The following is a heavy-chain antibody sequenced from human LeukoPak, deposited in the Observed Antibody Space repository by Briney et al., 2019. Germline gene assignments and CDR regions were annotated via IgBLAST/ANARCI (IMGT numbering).Heavy chain of an antibody. CDR1: GGSFSGYY. J-gene: IGHJ4*02. CDR2: INHSGST. CDR3: ARGSKPADY. Sequence: SETLSLTCAVYGGSFSGYYWSWIRQPPGKGLEWIGEINHSGSTNYNPSLKSRVTISVDTSKNQFSLKLSSVTAADTAVYYCARGSKPADYWGQGTLVTVSS. V-gene: IGHV4-34*01.